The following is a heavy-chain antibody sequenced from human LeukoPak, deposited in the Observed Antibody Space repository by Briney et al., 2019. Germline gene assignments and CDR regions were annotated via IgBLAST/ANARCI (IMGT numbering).Heavy chain of an antibody. D-gene: IGHD4-17*01. CDR2: IYYTGST. CDR1: GGSISSYY. V-gene: IGHV4-59*08. Sequence: SETLSLTCSVSGGSISSYYWGWIRQPPGKGLEWLGYIYYTGSTYYNPSLKSRVTVSKDASKTQFSLKLSSVTAADTAVYYCARHNGDYAAFDIWGQGTMVIVSS. J-gene: IGHJ3*02. CDR3: ARHNGDYAAFDI.